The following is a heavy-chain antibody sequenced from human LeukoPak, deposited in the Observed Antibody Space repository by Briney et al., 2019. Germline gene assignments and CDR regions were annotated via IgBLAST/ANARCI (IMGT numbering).Heavy chain of an antibody. CDR3: ARGEAARRYYYYYGMDV. CDR2: INHSGST. D-gene: IGHD6-6*01. CDR1: GGSFSGYY. V-gene: IGHV4-34*01. Sequence: SETLSLTCAVYGGSFSGYYWSWIRQPPGKGLEWIGEINHSGSTNYNPSLKSRVTISVDTSKNQISLKLSSVTAADTAVYYCARGEAARRYYYYYGMDVWGQGTTVTVSS. J-gene: IGHJ6*02.